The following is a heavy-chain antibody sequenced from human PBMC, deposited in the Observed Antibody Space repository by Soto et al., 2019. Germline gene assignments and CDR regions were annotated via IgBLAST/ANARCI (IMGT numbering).Heavy chain of an antibody. J-gene: IGHJ3*02. CDR2: ISAGGGST. D-gene: IGHD4-17*01. V-gene: IGHV3-23*01. CDR1: GFTFSTYA. Sequence: EAQLLESGGGLVQPGGSLRLSCVASGFTFSTYAMSWVRQAPGKGLEWVSAISAGGGSTYYADSLKGRFTISRDTSINTLYLQMNSLRTEDTAVYYCAHPRGYGVFDAYDIWGQGAMVTVSS. CDR3: AHPRGYGVFDAYDI.